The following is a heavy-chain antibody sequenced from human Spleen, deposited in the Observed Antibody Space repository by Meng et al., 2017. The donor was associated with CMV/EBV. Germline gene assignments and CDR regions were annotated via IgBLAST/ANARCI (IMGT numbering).Heavy chain of an antibody. D-gene: IGHD6-25*01. CDR3: ARDKLAARY. V-gene: IGHV4-59*01. CDR1: GGSISSYF. Sequence: GSLRLSCTVPGGSISSYFWSCIRKPPGKGLEWIGYIYYSGSTNYNPSLKSRVTISVDTSKNQFSLKLSSVTAADTAVYYCARDKLAARYWVQGTLVTVSS. CDR2: IYYSGST. J-gene: IGHJ4*02.